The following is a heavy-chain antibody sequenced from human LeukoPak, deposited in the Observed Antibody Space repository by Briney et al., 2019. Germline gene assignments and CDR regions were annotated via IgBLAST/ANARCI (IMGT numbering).Heavy chain of an antibody. CDR2: INHSGST. J-gene: IGHJ4*02. CDR3: ARRGYSSGWYVDY. D-gene: IGHD6-19*01. CDR1: GGSFSGYY. Sequence: PSETLSLTCAVYGGSFSGYYWSWIRQPPGKGLEWIGEINHSGSTNYHPSLKSRVTISVDTSKNQFSLKLSSVTAADTAVYYCARRGYSSGWYVDYWGQGTLVTVSS. V-gene: IGHV4-34*01.